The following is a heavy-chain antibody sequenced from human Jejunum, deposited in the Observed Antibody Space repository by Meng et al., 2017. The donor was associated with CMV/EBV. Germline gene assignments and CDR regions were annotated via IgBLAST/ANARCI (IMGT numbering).Heavy chain of an antibody. Sequence: YWSGWVRQMRAKGLEWMGLIYPGDWDTKYNPSFQGQVSISVDKSINTAYLHWSSLKASDTAKYYCARQHYDFWTGSYTGNSYFDFWGQGTLVTVSS. V-gene: IGHV5-51*01. CDR3: ARQHYDFWTGSYTGNSYFDF. D-gene: IGHD3/OR15-3a*01. CDR2: IYPGDWDT. J-gene: IGHJ4*02. CDR1: YW.